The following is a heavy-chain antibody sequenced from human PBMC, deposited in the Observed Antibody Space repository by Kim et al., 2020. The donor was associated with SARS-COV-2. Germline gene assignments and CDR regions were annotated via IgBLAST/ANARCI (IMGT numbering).Heavy chain of an antibody. V-gene: IGHV3-21*01. CDR1: GFTFSTFA. J-gene: IGHJ5*02. CDR2: ITSSSYYK. CDR3: ARDSGTMRCSGDCYSWRFDP. Sequence: GGSLRLSCAASGFTFSTFAMTWIRQAPGKGLEWVSSITSSSYYKYYADSVRGRFTISRDNAENSLYLQMNSLTPDDTAVYYCARDSGTMRCSGDCYSWRFDPWGQGTLVTVSS. D-gene: IGHD2-21*02.